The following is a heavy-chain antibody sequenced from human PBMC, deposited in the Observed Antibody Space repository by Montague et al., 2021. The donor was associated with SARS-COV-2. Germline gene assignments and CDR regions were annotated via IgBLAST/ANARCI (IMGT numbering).Heavy chain of an antibody. D-gene: IGHD3-10*01. Sequence: YNEYAESVKGRITINPDTPKNQFSLPLTSVTPEDTAVYYCARHSYRTFDFWGQGTLVTVSS. CDR3: ARHSYRTFDF. V-gene: IGHV6-1*01. CDR2: YN. J-gene: IGHJ4*02.